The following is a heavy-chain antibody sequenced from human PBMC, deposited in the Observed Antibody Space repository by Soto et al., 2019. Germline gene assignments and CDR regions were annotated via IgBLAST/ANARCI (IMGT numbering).Heavy chain of an antibody. Sequence: EVQLVESGGGLVQPGGSLRLSCAASGFTFRHYAMNWVRQAPGKGLEWVSGISSGRGATIRYAESVQGRFSISRDNSKNTLFLPMNNLRVDDTALYYCAKDQGEGGDYENLLPSDWGQGILVTVSS. J-gene: IGHJ4*02. V-gene: IGHV3-23*04. D-gene: IGHD4-17*01. CDR2: ISSGRGATI. CDR1: GFTFRHYA. CDR3: AKDQGEGGDYENLLPSD.